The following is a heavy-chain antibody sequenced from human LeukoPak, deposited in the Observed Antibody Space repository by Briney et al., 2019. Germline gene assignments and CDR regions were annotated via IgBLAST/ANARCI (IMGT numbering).Heavy chain of an antibody. V-gene: IGHV3-13*01. CDR3: ARARFGHYYFDY. D-gene: IGHD3-10*01. J-gene: IGHJ4*02. CDR2: IGTAGDT. CDR1: GFTFSSYD. Sequence: GGSLRLSCAASGFTFSSYDMHWVRQATGKALEWVSAIGTAGDTYYPGSVKGRFTISRENAKNSLYLQMNSLRAGDTAVYYCARARFGHYYFDYWGQGTLVTVSS.